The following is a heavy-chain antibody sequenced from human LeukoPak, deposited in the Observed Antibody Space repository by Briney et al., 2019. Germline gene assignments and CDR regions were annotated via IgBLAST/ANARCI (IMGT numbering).Heavy chain of an antibody. CDR1: GYSFTSYW. CDR2: INPGDSDT. D-gene: IGHD2-15*01. J-gene: IGHJ4*02. V-gene: IGHV5-51*01. Sequence: GESLKISCKGSGYSFTSYWIGWGRQMPGKGLEWMGIINPGDSDTRYSPSFQGQVTISADKSISTAYLQWSSLKASDTAMYYCARRYCSGGSCYPDNFDYWGQGTLVTVSS. CDR3: ARRYCSGGSCYPDNFDY.